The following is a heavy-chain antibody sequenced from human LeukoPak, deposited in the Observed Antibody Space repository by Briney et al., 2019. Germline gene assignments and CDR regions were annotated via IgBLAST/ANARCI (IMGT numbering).Heavy chain of an antibody. CDR3: VKERTGRGDY. CDR2: ISDSGGST. J-gene: IGHJ4*02. CDR1: GFTFSSYG. V-gene: IGHV3-23*01. D-gene: IGHD3/OR15-3a*01. Sequence: GSLRLSCAASGFTFSSYGMNWVRQAPGKGLEWVSGISDSGGSTYYADSVKGRFTISRDNSKNTLYLQMNSLRAEDTAVYYCVKERTGRGDYWGQGTLVIVSS.